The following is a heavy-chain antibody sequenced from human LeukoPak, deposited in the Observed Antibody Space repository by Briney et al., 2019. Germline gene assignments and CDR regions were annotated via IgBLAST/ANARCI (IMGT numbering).Heavy chain of an antibody. CDR1: GFTFDDYG. CDR2: IYSGGST. J-gene: IGHJ4*02. Sequence: GSLRLSCAASGFTFDDYGMSWVRQAPGKGLEWVSVIYSGGSTYYADSVKGRFTISRDNSKNTLYLQMNSLRAEDTAVYYCARQYCSGGSCYSDYWGQGTLVTVSS. D-gene: IGHD2-15*01. CDR3: ARQYCSGGSCYSDY. V-gene: IGHV3-66*04.